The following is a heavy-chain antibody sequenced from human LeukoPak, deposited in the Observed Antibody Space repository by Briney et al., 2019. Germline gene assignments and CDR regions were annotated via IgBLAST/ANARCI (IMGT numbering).Heavy chain of an antibody. CDR3: ARELSLGYCSSTSCWLSIAARPQPSGWFDP. Sequence: ASVKVSCKASGYTFTGYYMHCVRQAPEQGREWMGGINPNMGGTNYAQKFQGRVTMTRDTSISTAYMELRRLRSDDTAVYYCARELSLGYCSSTSCWLSIAARPQPSGWFDPWGQGTLVTVSS. J-gene: IGHJ5*02. CDR2: INPNMGGT. CDR1: GYTFTGYY. V-gene: IGHV1-2*02. D-gene: IGHD2-2*01.